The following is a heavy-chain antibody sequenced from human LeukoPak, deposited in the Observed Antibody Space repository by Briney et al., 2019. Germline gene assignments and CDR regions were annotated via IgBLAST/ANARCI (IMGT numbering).Heavy chain of an antibody. J-gene: IGHJ4*02. Sequence: SETLSLTCTVSGGSISNYYWSWIRQPPGKRLEWMGYVSDSGSTNYNPSLKSRVAISVDTSKNQFSLNLNSVTAADTAVYYCARDRRIVLMALYYFDYWGQGTLATVSS. CDR2: VSDSGST. D-gene: IGHD2-8*01. CDR3: ARDRRIVLMALYYFDY. V-gene: IGHV4-59*01. CDR1: GGSISNYY.